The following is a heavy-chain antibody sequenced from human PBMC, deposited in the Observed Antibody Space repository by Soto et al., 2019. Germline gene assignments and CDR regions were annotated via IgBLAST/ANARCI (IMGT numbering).Heavy chain of an antibody. Sequence: QITLKESGPTLVKPTQTLTLTCTFSGVSLSTTGVGVVWIRQPPGKALEWLGIIYWDDDKPYRPSLKSRLTNTTDTSKNQVVLRMTDMDPVDTGTYYCGHNLVACTSWFDPWGQGTLVTVSS. CDR1: GVSLSTTGVG. J-gene: IGHJ5*02. V-gene: IGHV2-5*02. CDR3: GHNLVACTSWFDP. D-gene: IGHD6-19*01. CDR2: IYWDDDK.